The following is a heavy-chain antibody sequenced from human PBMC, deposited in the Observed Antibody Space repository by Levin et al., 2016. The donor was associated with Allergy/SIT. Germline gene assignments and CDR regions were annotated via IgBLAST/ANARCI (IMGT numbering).Heavy chain of an antibody. CDR1: GYTFTNYG. CDR3: ARDGSQYNWNSNWYFDL. V-gene: IGHV1-18*01. Sequence: ASVKVSCKASGYTFTNYGIIWVRQAPGQGLEWLGWISAYNDNTNYAQKLQGRVTVTTDTSTSTAYMELRSLRSDDTAVYYCARDGSQYNWNSNWYFDLWGRGTLVTVSS. J-gene: IGHJ2*01. CDR2: ISAYNDNT. D-gene: IGHD1-1*01.